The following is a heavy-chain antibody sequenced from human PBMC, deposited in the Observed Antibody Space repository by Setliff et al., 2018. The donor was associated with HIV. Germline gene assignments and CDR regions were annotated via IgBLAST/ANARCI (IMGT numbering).Heavy chain of an antibody. D-gene: IGHD3-22*01. V-gene: IGHV4-61*02. CDR1: GGSISSGSHY. Sequence: SETLSLTCTVSGGSISSGSHYWSWIRQPAGKGLEWIGRLDTSGSTNYNPSLKRRVAISVDTSKNQFSVKLSSVSAADTAVYYCAREKTVDYYDSIDAFDIWGQGTMVT. J-gene: IGHJ3*02. CDR2: LDTSGST. CDR3: AREKTVDYYDSIDAFDI.